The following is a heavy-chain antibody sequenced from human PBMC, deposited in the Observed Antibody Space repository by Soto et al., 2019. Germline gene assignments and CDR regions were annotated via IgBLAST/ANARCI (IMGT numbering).Heavy chain of an antibody. V-gene: IGHV5-51*01. CDR1: GYSFTSYW. D-gene: IGHD6-19*01. CDR3: PPPRGGGLAVAGTEFGFDP. Sequence: GESLKISCKGSGYSFTSYWIGWVRQMPGKGLEWMGIIYPGDSDTRYSPSFQGQVTISADKSISTAYLQWSSLKASDTAMYYCPPPRGGGLAVAGTEFGFDPWGQGTLVTASS. J-gene: IGHJ5*02. CDR2: IYPGDSDT.